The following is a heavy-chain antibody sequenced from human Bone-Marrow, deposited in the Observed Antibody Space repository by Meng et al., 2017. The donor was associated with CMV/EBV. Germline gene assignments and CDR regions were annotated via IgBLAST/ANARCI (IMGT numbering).Heavy chain of an antibody. CDR1: GYSFTSYW. V-gene: IGHV5-51*01. J-gene: IGHJ6*02. CDR2: IYPGDSDT. D-gene: IGHD1-26*01. CDR3: ATSSGTYRDYYYGMDV. Sequence: KVSCKGSGYSFTSYWIGWVRQMPGKGLEWMGIIYPGDSDTRYSPSFQGQVTISADKSISTAYLQWSSLKASDTAMYYCATSSGTYRDYYYGMDVWGQGHTVPVYS.